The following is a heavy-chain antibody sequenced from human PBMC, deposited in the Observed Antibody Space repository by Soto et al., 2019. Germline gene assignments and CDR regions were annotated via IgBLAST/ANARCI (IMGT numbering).Heavy chain of an antibody. D-gene: IGHD3-22*01. CDR1: GGSISSYY. Sequence: SETLSLTCTVSGGSISSYYWSWIRQPPGKGLEWIGYIYYSGSTNYNPSLKSRVTISVDTSKNQFSPKLSSVTAADTAVYYCARVVDYYDSSGLDYWGQGTLVTVSS. V-gene: IGHV4-59*01. CDR2: IYYSGST. CDR3: ARVVDYYDSSGLDY. J-gene: IGHJ4*02.